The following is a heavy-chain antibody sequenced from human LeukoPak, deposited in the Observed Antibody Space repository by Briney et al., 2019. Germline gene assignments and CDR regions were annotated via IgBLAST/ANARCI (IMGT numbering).Heavy chain of an antibody. CDR3: ARDRDPFHDSSGYLFDY. V-gene: IGHV1-69*04. CDR2: IIPILGIA. J-gene: IGHJ4*02. CDR1: GGTFSSYT. D-gene: IGHD3-22*01. Sequence: GASVKVSCKASGGTFSSYTISWVRQAPGQGLERMGRIIPILGIANYAQKFQGRVTITADESTSTAYMELSSLRSEDTAVYYCARDRDPFHDSSGYLFDYWGQGTLVTVSS.